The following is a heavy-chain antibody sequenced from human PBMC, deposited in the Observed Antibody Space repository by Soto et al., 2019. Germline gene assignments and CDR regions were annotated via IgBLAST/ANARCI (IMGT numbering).Heavy chain of an antibody. CDR3: GRDTPTGSYPEP. V-gene: IGHV1-2*02. D-gene: IGHD1-26*01. J-gene: IGHJ5*02. CDR2: INTKDGGT. Sequence: GASVKVSCKASGYTFSAHFIHWVRQAPGQGLEWMGWINTKDGGTDYAQKFQVRVTLTRDTSISTAYMELSSLTSDDTAVYFCGRDTPTGSYPEPLRQGTQSAVSS. CDR1: GYTFSAHF.